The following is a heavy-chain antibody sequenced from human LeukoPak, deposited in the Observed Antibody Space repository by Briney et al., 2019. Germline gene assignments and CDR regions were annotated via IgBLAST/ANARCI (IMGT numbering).Heavy chain of an antibody. V-gene: IGHV3-23*01. CDR1: GFTFSSYA. D-gene: IGHD3-9*01. CDR2: ISGSGGST. CDR3: AKLGSDYDILTGYLKVPY. Sequence: GGSLRPSCAASGFTFSSYAMSWVRQAPGKGLEWVSAISGSGGSTYYADSVKGRFTISRDNSKNTLYLQMNSLRAEDTAVYYCAKLGSDYDILTGYLKVPYWGQGTLVTVSS. J-gene: IGHJ4*02.